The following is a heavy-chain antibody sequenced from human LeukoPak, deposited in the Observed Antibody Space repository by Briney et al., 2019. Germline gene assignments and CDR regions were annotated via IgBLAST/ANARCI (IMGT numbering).Heavy chain of an antibody. D-gene: IGHD3-22*01. CDR2: ISYDGSNK. CDR3: AKGGSGYYYGWFDP. CDR1: GFTFSSYG. V-gene: IGHV3-30*18. J-gene: IGHJ5*02. Sequence: GGSLRLSCAASGFTFSSYGMHWVRQAPGKGLEWVAVISYDGSNKYYADSVKGRFTISRDNSKNTLYLQMNGLRAEDTAVYYCAKGGSGYYYGWFDPWGQGTLVTGSS.